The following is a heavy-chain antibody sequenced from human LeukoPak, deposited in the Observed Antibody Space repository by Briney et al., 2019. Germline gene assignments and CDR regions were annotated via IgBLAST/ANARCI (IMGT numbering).Heavy chain of an antibody. CDR1: GFSFSSYA. Sequence: GGSLRLSCAASGFSFSSYAMSWVRQAPGKGLEWVSAISGSGGSTYYADSVKGRFTISRDNSKNTLYLQMNSLRAEDTAVYYCAKDFRGSYLIDYWGQGTLVTVSS. CDR3: AKDFRGSYLIDY. V-gene: IGHV3-23*01. D-gene: IGHD1-26*01. CDR2: ISGSGGST. J-gene: IGHJ4*02.